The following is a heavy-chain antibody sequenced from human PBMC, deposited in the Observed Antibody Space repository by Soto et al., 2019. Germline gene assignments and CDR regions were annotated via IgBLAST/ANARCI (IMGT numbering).Heavy chain of an antibody. Sequence: SETLSLTCTVSGGSISSGDYYWSWIRQPPGKGLEWIGYIYYSGSTYYNPSLKSRVTISVDMSKNQFFLKLSSVTAADTAVYYCARKYRDGYDFSGQGTLVTVSS. V-gene: IGHV4-30-4*01. CDR1: GGSISSGDYY. D-gene: IGHD6-6*01. CDR3: ARKYRDGYDF. J-gene: IGHJ4*02. CDR2: IYYSGST.